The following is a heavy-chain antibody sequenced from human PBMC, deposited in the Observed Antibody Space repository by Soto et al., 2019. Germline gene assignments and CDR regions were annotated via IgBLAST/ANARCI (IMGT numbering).Heavy chain of an antibody. CDR3: ARAWAGHDYGDYGYYFDY. CDR2: IIPILGIA. J-gene: IGHJ4*02. V-gene: IGHV1-69*02. CDR1: GGTFSSYT. Sequence: SVKVSCKASGGTFSSYTISWVRQAPGQGLEWMGRIIPILGIANYAQKFQGRVTITADKSTSTAYMELSSLRSEDTAVYYCARAWAGHDYGDYGYYFDYWGQGTLVTVSS. D-gene: IGHD4-17*01.